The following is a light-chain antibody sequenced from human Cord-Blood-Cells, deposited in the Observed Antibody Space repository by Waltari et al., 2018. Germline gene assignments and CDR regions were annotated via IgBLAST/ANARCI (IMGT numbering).Light chain of an antibody. Sequence: QSALTPPASVSGSPGQSITISCTGTSSDVGSYNLVSWYQQHPGKAPKLMIYEGSKRPSGVSKRFSGSKSGNTASLTISGLQAEDEADYYCCSYAGSSTFVCGGGTKLTVL. CDR2: EGS. J-gene: IGLJ2*01. V-gene: IGLV2-23*03. CDR1: SSDVGSYNL. CDR3: CSYAGSSTFV.